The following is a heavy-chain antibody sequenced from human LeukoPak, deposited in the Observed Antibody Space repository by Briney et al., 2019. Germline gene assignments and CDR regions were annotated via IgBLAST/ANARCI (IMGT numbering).Heavy chain of an antibody. D-gene: IGHD3-16*01. CDR2: IRSKPNNYAT. CDR3: ATLTYPFDY. J-gene: IGHJ4*02. Sequence: RGSLRLSCAASGFAFRDSPIHWVRQASGKGLEWVGRIRSKPNNYATGYAASVKGRFTISRDDSKNTAYLQMNSLRAEDTAVYFCATLTYPFDYWGQGTLVTVSS. CDR1: GFAFRDSP. V-gene: IGHV3-73*01.